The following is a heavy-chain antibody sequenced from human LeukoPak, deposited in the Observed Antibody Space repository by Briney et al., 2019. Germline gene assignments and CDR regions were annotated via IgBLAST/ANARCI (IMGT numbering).Heavy chain of an antibody. J-gene: IGHJ4*02. CDR3: ANSRPECELGYCSSTSCYIPYCFDY. Sequence: GGSLRLSCAASGFTFDNYALNWVRQAPGKGLEWVSAITGVGGTTYYADSVKGRFTISRDNSKNTLYLQMNSLRAEDTAVYYCANSRPECELGYCSSTSCYIPYCFDYWGQGTLVTVSS. D-gene: IGHD2-2*02. CDR2: ITGVGGTT. V-gene: IGHV3-23*01. CDR1: GFTFDNYA.